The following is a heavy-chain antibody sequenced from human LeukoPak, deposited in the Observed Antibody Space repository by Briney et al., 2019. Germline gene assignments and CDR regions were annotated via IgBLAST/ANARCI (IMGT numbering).Heavy chain of an antibody. V-gene: IGHV4-34*01. CDR2: INHSGST. CDR3: ARDYNYYDSSGYLDY. D-gene: IGHD3-22*01. CDR1: GGSFSGYY. J-gene: IGHJ4*02. Sequence: SETLSLTCAVYGGSFSGYYWSWIRQPPGKGLEWIGEINHSGSTNYNPSLKSRVTISVDTSKNQFSLKLSSVTAADTAVYYCARDYNYYDSSGYLDYWGQGTLVTVSS.